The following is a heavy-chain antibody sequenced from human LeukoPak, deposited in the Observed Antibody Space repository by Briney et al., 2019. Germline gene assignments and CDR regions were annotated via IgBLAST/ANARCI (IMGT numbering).Heavy chain of an antibody. CDR3: ASQTGYCSSTSCCEYY. Sequence: GESLKISCKGSGYSFTSYWISLVRQMPGTGLEWMGRIDPSDSYTNYSPSFQGHVTISADKSISTAYLQWSSLRASDTAMYYCASQTGYCSSTSCCEYYWGQGTLVTVSS. CDR1: GYSFTSYW. J-gene: IGHJ4*02. D-gene: IGHD2-2*03. CDR2: IDPSDSYT. V-gene: IGHV5-10-1*01.